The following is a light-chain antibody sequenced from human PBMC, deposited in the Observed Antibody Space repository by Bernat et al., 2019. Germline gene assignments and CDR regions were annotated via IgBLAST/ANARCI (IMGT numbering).Light chain of an antibody. CDR3: QQLNSYPIT. Sequence: DIQLTQSPPFLSASVGDRVTITCRASQVIGIYLAWYQQKAGKAPNLLIYGASTLQTGVPSRFSGSGSGTEFTLTISSLRPEDFATYHCQQLNSYPITFGQGKRLEIK. J-gene: IGKJ5*01. V-gene: IGKV1-9*01. CDR2: GAS. CDR1: QVIGIY.